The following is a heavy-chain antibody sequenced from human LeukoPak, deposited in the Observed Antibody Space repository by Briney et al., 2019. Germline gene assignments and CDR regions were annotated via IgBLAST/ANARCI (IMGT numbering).Heavy chain of an antibody. D-gene: IGHD5-24*01. V-gene: IGHV1-18*01. Sequence: ASVTVSCKASGYTFTSYGISWGRQAPGQGLEGMGWIRAYNGNTNYAQKLQGRVTMTTDTSTSTAYMELRSLRSDDTAVYYYARDRGDGYNCDYWGQGTLVTVSS. CDR2: IRAYNGNT. CDR1: GYTFTSYG. CDR3: ARDRGDGYNCDY. J-gene: IGHJ4*02.